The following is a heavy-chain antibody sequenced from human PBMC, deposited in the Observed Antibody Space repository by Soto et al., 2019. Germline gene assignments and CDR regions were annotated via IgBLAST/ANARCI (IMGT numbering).Heavy chain of an antibody. CDR2: ISYDGSNK. CDR3: AKLRVVVVITVGADAFDI. CDR1: GFTFSSYG. J-gene: IGHJ3*02. D-gene: IGHD3-22*01. V-gene: IGHV3-30*18. Sequence: GGSLRLSCAASGFTFSSYGMHWVRQAPGKGLEWVAVISYDGSNKYYADSVKGRFTISRDNSKNTLYLQMNSLRAEDTAVYYCAKLRVVVVITVGADAFDIWGQETMVTVAS.